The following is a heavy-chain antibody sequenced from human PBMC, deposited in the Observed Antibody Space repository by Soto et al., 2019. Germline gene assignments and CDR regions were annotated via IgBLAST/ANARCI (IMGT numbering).Heavy chain of an antibody. Sequence: PGGSLRLSCAASGFTFSSNRMNWVRQAPGKGLEWISYIDSMSGTIYYADSVQGRFTISRDNARNSLYLEMNSLRDEDTAVYYCAREVLTASYWGQGTLVTVSS. J-gene: IGHJ4*02. D-gene: IGHD3-10*01. CDR1: GFTFSSNR. V-gene: IGHV3-48*02. CDR3: AREVLTASY. CDR2: IDSMSGTI.